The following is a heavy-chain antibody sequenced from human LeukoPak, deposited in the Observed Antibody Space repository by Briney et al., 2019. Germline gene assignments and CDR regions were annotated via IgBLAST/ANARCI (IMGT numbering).Heavy chain of an antibody. CDR1: GGSFSGYY. CDR3: AREKIGTGTVLGKDYYYMDV. J-gene: IGHJ6*03. Sequence: SETLSLTCVVYGGSFSGYYWSWIRQPPGKGLEWIGEIYHSGSTNYNPSLKSRVTISIDTSRTRFALKLTSVTAADTAMYYCAREKIGTGTVLGKDYYYMDVWGKGTTVTVSS. D-gene: IGHD3-16*01. CDR2: IYHSGST. V-gene: IGHV4-34*01.